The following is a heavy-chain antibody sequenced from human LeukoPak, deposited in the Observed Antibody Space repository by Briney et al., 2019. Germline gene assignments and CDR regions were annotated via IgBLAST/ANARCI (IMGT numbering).Heavy chain of an antibody. V-gene: IGHV3-30*18. CDR3: AKAAGKENGYDFYFEY. J-gene: IGHJ4*02. CDR1: GFSFNNYD. CDR2: ISYDGKKD. Sequence: PGGSLRLSCAASGFSFNNYDMHWVRQAPGKGLEWVAVISYDGKKDYYADSVKGRFTISRDNSKSTVHLQMNSLRPEDMAVYYCAKAAGKENGYDFYFEYWGQGTLVTVSS. D-gene: IGHD3-3*01.